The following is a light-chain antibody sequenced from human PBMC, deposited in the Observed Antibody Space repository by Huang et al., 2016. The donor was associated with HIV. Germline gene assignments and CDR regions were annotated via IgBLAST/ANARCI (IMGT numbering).Light chain of an antibody. V-gene: IGKV1-39*01. CDR3: QQSYSTPYT. CDR2: AFS. J-gene: IGKJ2*01. CDR1: QAINTY. Sequence: DIQMTQSPSSLSASVGDIVIITCRASQAINTYLNWYHQKLGKAPTLTISAFSSLQSGVPSRFSGSGSGTDFTLTISSLQPEDFATYYCQQSYSTPYTFGQGTKVEI.